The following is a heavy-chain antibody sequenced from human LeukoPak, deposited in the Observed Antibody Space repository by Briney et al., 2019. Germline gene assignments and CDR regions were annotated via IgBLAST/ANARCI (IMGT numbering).Heavy chain of an antibody. CDR3: ASTTYYYDSSGYWGAFDI. V-gene: IGHV5-51*01. CDR1: GYSFTSYW. J-gene: IGHJ3*02. CDR2: IYPGDSDT. D-gene: IGHD3-22*01. Sequence: GESLKIPCXGSGYSFTSYWIGWVRQMPGKGLQWMGIIYPGDSDTRYSPSFQGQVTISADKSISTAYLQWSSLKASGTAMYYCASTTYYYDSSGYWGAFDIWGQGTMVTVSS.